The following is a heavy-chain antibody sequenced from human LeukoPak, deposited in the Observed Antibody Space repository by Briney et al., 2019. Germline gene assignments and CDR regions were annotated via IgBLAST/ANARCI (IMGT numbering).Heavy chain of an antibody. J-gene: IGHJ3*02. CDR1: GGTFSSYA. CDR2: IIPIFGTA. V-gene: IGHV1-69*13. CDR3: ASGQTYYDILTGYYPTLDAFDI. Sequence: SVKISCKASGGTFSSYAISWVRQAPGQGLEWMGGIIPIFGTANYAQKFQGRVTITADESTSTAYMELSSLRSEDTAVYYCASGQTYYDILTGYYPTLDAFDIWGQGTMVTVSS. D-gene: IGHD3-9*01.